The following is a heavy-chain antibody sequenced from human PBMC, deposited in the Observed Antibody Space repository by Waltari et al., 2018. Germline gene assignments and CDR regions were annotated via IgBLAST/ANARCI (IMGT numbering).Heavy chain of an antibody. V-gene: IGHV3-23*01. Sequence: EVHLLESGGGLVQPGESLRLSCAISGFPRNALPLTGVLKVSGKGLEWFSSIRNSGDTPFYADSVRGRFTISKDISKNTLFLDMIGLRGEDTATYYCAKSSFNYDFVMATWGQGALVTVSS. D-gene: IGHD3-3*01. CDR1: GFPRNALP. J-gene: IGHJ5*02. CDR3: AKSSFNYDFVMAT. CDR2: IRNSGDTP.